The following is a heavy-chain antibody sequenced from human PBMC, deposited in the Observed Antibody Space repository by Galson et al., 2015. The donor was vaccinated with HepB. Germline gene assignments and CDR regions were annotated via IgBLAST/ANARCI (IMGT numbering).Heavy chain of an antibody. CDR3: AKDALYSSTANWYFDF. V-gene: IGHV3-9*01. CDR1: GFSFGNYA. CDR2: ISWNSRSI. D-gene: IGHD6-19*01. Sequence: SLRLSCAASGFSFGNYAMHWVRQGPGTGLEWVAGISWNSRSIGYADSVKGRFTISRDNAKKSLYLQMNSLRTDDTALYYCAKDALYSSTANWYFDFWGRGTLVTVSS. J-gene: IGHJ2*01.